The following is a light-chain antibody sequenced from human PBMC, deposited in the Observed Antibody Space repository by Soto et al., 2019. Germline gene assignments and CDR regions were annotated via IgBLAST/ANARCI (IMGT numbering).Light chain of an antibody. CDR2: EAS. CDR1: QDINSY. CDR3: QQTRSYPST. Sequence: IQLTQSPSSLSASIGDRVTITCRASQDINSYLAWYQQKPGKAPNLLIYEASILQRGVPSRFSGSISGTDFTLTISSLQAEDFATYYCQQTRSYPSTFGGGTKVDTK. J-gene: IGKJ4*01. V-gene: IGKV1-9*01.